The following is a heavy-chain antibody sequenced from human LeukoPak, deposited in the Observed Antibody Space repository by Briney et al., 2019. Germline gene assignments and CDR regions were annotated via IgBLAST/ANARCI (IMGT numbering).Heavy chain of an antibody. J-gene: IGHJ4*02. Sequence: SETLSLTCTVSGGSISSSSYYWGWIRQPPGKGLEWIGSIYYSGRMYYNPSLKSRVTMSVDTSKNQFSLKLNSVTAADTGVYFCATHSLGSSWHDYWGQGTLVTVSS. CDR3: ATHSLGSSWHDY. V-gene: IGHV4-39*01. CDR2: IYYSGRM. D-gene: IGHD6-13*01. CDR1: GGSISSSSYY.